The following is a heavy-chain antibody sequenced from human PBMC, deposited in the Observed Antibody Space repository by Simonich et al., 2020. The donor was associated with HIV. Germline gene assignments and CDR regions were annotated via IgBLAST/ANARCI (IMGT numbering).Heavy chain of an antibody. V-gene: IGHV3-9*01. CDR3: AKGGISMVRGVINY. J-gene: IGHJ4*02. Sequence: EVQLVESGGGLVQPGRSLRLSCAASGFTFDDYAMHGVRQAPGKGLGWVSGISWNSGSIGYWDSVKGRFTISRDNAKNSLYLQMNSLRAEDTAFYYCAKGGISMVRGVINYWGQGTLVTVSS. CDR1: GFTFDDYA. CDR2: ISWNSGSI. D-gene: IGHD3-10*01.